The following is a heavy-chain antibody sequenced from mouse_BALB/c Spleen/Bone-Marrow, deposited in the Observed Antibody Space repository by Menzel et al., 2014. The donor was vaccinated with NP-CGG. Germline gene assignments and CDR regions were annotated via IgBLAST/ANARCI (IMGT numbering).Heavy chain of an antibody. CDR1: GFTFSDYY. CDR3: ARGSSYFDY. CDR2: ISDGGSYT. V-gene: IGHV5-4*02. D-gene: IGHD1-1*01. J-gene: IGHJ2*01. Sequence: EVKLMESGGGLAKPGGSLKLYCAASGFTFSDYYMYWVRQTPEKRLEWVATISDGGSYTYYPDSVKGRFTISRDNAKNNLYLRMSSLKSEDTAMYYCARGSSYFDYWGQGTTLTVSS.